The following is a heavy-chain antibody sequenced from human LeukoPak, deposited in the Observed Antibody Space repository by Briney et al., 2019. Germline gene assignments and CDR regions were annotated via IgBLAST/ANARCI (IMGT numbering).Heavy chain of an antibody. Sequence: GGSLRLSCSASGFTFSNYILNWVRQAPGEGLEWVSTISGGGGSTYYADSVKGRFTISRDNSKNMLYLQMNSLRAEDTAVYYCAQSGGTDVWGQGTTVTVSS. J-gene: IGHJ6*02. CDR2: ISGGGGST. V-gene: IGHV3-23*01. CDR3: AQSGGTDV. CDR1: GFTFSNYI.